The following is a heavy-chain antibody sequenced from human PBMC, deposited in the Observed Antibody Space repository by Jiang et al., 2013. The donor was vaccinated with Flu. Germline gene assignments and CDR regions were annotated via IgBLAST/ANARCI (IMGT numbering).Heavy chain of an antibody. J-gene: IGHJ4*02. Sequence: GSGLVKPSETLSLTCTVSGGSISSYYWSWIRQPAGKGLEWIGRIYTSGSTDYNPSLKSRVTMSVDTSKNQFSLKLSSVTAADTAVYYCARDSCSGGSCYPVRYFDYWGQGTPGHRLL. D-gene: IGHD2-15*01. CDR1: GGSISSYY. CDR3: ARDSCSGGSCYPVRYFDY. V-gene: IGHV4-4*07. CDR2: IYTSGST.